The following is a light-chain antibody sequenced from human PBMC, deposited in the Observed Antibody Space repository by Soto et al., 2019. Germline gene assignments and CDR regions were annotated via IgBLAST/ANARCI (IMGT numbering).Light chain of an antibody. J-gene: IGKJ2*01. Sequence: DIQMTQSPSSLSASVGDRVTITCQASQDISNYLNWYQQKPGKAPKLLIYDASNLETGVPSRFSGSGSGTDFTITISSLQPEHIATYYCQQYDNPSAYTFGQGTKLEIK. CDR3: QQYDNPSAYT. CDR1: QDISNY. CDR2: DAS. V-gene: IGKV1-33*01.